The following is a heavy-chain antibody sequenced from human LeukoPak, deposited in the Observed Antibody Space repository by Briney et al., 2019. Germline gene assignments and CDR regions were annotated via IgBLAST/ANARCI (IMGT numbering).Heavy chain of an antibody. D-gene: IGHD4-17*01. V-gene: IGHV3-23*01. CDR3: AKDVFRYGDYTRPGY. Sequence: AGGSLRLSCAASGFTFSSYAMSCVRQAPGKGLEWVSAISGSGGSTYYADSVKGRFTISRDNSKNTLYLQMNSPRAEDTAVYYCAKDVFRYGDYTRPGYWGQGTLVTVSS. CDR2: ISGSGGST. CDR1: GFTFSSYA. J-gene: IGHJ4*02.